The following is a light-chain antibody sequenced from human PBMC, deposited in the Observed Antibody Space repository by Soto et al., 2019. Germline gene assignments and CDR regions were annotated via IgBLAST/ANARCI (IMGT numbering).Light chain of an antibody. CDR2: DAS. CDR1: QSISSY. CDR3: QQTYSTFVS. Sequence: DIQMTHSPSSLSASVGDRVTITCRASQSISSYLNWYQQKPGKAPKLLIYDASSLQSGVPSRFSGSGSGTDFTLTISSLQPEDFGTYYCQQTYSTFVSFGGGTKVDIK. J-gene: IGKJ4*01. V-gene: IGKV1-39*01.